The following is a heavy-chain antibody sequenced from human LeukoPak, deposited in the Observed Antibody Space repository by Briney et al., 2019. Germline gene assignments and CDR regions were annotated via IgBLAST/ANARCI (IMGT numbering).Heavy chain of an antibody. J-gene: IGHJ6*04. CDR1: GFTFSSYD. V-gene: IGHV3-48*03. CDR3: ARTRTLDV. CDR2: ISSSGTI. Sequence: GGSLRLSCAASGFTFSSYDMNWVRQAPGKGLEWVSYISSSGTIYYADSVKGRFTISRDNAKNLLYLQMNSLRAEDTAVYYCARTRTLDVWGKGTTVTVSS.